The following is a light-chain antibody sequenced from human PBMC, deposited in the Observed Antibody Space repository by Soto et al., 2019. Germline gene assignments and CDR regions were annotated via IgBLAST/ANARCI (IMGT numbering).Light chain of an antibody. CDR3: SSYTSSSTLV. CDR2: EAY. CDR1: STDVGSHKL. V-gene: IGLV2-14*02. Sequence: QSVLTQPASVSGSPGQSITISCTGTSTDVGSHKLVSWYQQYPGNAPKLIIFEAYKRPSGVSNRFSGSKSGNTASLTISGLQAEDEADYYCSSYTSSSTLVFGTGTKLTVL. J-gene: IGLJ1*01.